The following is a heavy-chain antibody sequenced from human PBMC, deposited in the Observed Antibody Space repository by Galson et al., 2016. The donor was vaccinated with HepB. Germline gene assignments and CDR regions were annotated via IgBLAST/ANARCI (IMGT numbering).Heavy chain of an antibody. CDR3: ARCLPYYYEGSGYYRHRYFDY. J-gene: IGHJ4*02. CDR2: IAWDDDK. Sequence: PALVKPTQTLTLTCTFSGFLLSTSGRCVSWIRQPPGKALEWLALIAWDDDKYHSKSLKTRLTISKDTSKNQVVLTMTNTEPVDTATYYCARCLPYYYEGSGYYRHRYFDYWGQGALVTVSS. CDR1: GFLLSTSGRC. D-gene: IGHD3-22*01. V-gene: IGHV2-70*01.